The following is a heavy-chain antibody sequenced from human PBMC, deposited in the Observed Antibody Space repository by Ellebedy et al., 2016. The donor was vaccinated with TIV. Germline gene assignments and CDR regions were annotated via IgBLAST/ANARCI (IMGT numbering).Heavy chain of an antibody. J-gene: IGHJ4*02. CDR3: AKDAREKAQISWEHDY. V-gene: IGHV3-21*01. CDR2: ISRSSSDI. CDR1: GFTFSSYS. D-gene: IGHD5-24*01. Sequence: GESLKISCAASGFTFSSYSINWVRQAPGKGLEWVSSISRSSSDIYYADSVKGRFTISRDNSKNTLYLDMNSLRTEDTAVYYCAKDAREKAQISWEHDYWGQGTLVTVSS.